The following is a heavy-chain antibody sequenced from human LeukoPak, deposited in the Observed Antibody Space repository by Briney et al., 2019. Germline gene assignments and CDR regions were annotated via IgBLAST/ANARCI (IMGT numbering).Heavy chain of an antibody. J-gene: IGHJ4*02. V-gene: IGHV3-30*02. CDR3: AKDRYSTSSTFTINPFDY. CDR1: GFTFSSYG. Sequence: PGGSLRLSCAASGFTFSSYGMHWVRQAPGKGLEWVAFIRYDGSNKYYADSVKGRFTISKDNSKSTLDLQMNSLRVEDTAVYYCAKDRYSTSSTFTINPFDYWGQGILDTVSS. D-gene: IGHD6-13*01. CDR2: IRYDGSNK.